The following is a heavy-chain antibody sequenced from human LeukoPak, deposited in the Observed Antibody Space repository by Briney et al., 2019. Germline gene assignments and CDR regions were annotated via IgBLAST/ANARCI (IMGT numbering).Heavy chain of an antibody. CDR2: ISSSGGST. D-gene: IGHD3-10*01. CDR1: GFTFSRYA. Sequence: GGSLRLSCSASGFTFSRYAMHWVRQAPGKGLEYVSAISSSGGSTYYADSVKGIFTIYRDNSRNTLHLQMSSLRVEDTAVYYCVKDSSSGSYFDYWGQGTLVTVSS. CDR3: VKDSSSGSYFDY. V-gene: IGHV3-64D*06. J-gene: IGHJ4*02.